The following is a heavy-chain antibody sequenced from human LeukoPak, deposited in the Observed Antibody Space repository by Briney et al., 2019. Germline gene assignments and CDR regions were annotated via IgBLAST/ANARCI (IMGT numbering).Heavy chain of an antibody. J-gene: IGHJ4*02. CDR2: IYYSGST. CDR3: ARHYGP. V-gene: IGHV4-59*08. Sequence: SETLSLTCTVSGGSINTYYWSWIRQPPGKGLEWIGYIYYSGSTDYNPSLKSRVTISVDTSKNQFSLKLNSVTATDTAVYYCARHYGPWGQGTLVTVSS. CDR1: GGSINTYY. D-gene: IGHD3-10*01.